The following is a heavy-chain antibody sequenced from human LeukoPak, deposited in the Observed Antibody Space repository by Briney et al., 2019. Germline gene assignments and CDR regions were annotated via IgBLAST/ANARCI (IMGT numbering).Heavy chain of an antibody. CDR1: GFTFSSYG. Sequence: PGGSLRLSCAASGFTFSSYGMHWVRQAPGKGLEWVAVIWYDGSNKYYVDSVKGRFTISRDNAKNSLYLQMNSLRAEDTAVYYCARESDFGETPDYWGQGTLVTVSS. CDR3: ARESDFGETPDY. J-gene: IGHJ4*02. V-gene: IGHV3-33*01. D-gene: IGHD3-3*01. CDR2: IWYDGSNK.